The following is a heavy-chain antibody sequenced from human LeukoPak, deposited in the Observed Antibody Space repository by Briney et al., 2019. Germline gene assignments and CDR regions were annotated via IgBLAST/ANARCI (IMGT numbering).Heavy chain of an antibody. CDR1: GFTLSSYT. D-gene: IGHD2-21*02. Sequence: GGSLRLSCAASGFTLSSYTMNWVRQAPGKGLEWVSSISSSSTYLDYADSLKGRFTISRDNAKNSLCLQMNSLRAEDTAVYYCARRSYCGGDCYGSDAFDIWGQGTMVTVSS. CDR2: ISSSSTYL. J-gene: IGHJ3*02. V-gene: IGHV3-21*01. CDR3: ARRSYCGGDCYGSDAFDI.